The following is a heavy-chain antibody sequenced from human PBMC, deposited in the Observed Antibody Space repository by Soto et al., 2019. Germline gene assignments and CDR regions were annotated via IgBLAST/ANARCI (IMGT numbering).Heavy chain of an antibody. Sequence: GGSLRLSCAASGFTFSNYGMHWVRQTPGKGLEWVALILYDGSNKYYADSVKVRFTISRDNSKNTLHLQVSSLRAEDTAVYYCAKSRDAYNFYFYYGMDVWGQGTSVTVSS. D-gene: IGHD1-1*01. V-gene: IGHV3-30*18. CDR3: AKSRDAYNFYFYYGMDV. J-gene: IGHJ6*02. CDR1: GFTFSNYG. CDR2: ILYDGSNK.